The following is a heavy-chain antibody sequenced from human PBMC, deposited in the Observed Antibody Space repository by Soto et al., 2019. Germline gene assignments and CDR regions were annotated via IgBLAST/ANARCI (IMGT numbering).Heavy chain of an antibody. D-gene: IGHD3-16*02. Sequence: QVQLQESGPGLVKPSQTLSLTCTVSGGSISSGGYYWSWIRQHPGKGLEWIGYIYYSGSTYYNPSLKSRVTISVDTSKNQFSLKLSSVTAADTAVYYCARENHDDYIWWSYRYIDYWGQGTLVTVSS. CDR3: ARENHDDYIWWSYRYIDY. CDR1: GGSISSGGYY. CDR2: IYYSGST. J-gene: IGHJ4*02. V-gene: IGHV4-31*03.